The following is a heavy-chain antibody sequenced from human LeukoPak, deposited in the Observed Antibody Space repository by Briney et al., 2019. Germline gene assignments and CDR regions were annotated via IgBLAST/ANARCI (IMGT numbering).Heavy chain of an antibody. CDR3: ARAPIVVVVAAGLGNWFVP. D-gene: IGHD2-15*01. Sequence: SETLSLTCAVYGGSFSGYYWSWIGQPPEKGPEWIGEINHSGSTNYNPSLKSRVTISVDTSKNQFSLKLSSVTAADTAVYYCARAPIVVVVAAGLGNWFVPWGQGTRLAVSS. V-gene: IGHV4-34*01. CDR2: INHSGST. J-gene: IGHJ5*02. CDR1: GGSFSGYY.